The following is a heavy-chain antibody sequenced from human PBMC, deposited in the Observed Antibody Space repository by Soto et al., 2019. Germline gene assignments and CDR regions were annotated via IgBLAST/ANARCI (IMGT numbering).Heavy chain of an antibody. CDR3: ARDQGGIYDSWFDP. J-gene: IGHJ5*02. D-gene: IGHD1-26*01. CDR1: TFNSYS. Sequence: EVQLVESGGGLVKPGGSLRLSCSFTFNSYSLNWVRQAPGKGLEWVSSISSGSAYIKYADSVKGRFTISRDNANNFLYHQMSSLRVDGTALYYCARDQGGIYDSWFDPWGQGTLVTVSS. CDR2: ISSGSAYI. V-gene: IGHV3-21*06.